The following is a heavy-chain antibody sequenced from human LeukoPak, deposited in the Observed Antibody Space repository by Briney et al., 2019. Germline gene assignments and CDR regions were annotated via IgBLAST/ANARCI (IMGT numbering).Heavy chain of an antibody. D-gene: IGHD3-10*01. CDR3: ARIMPRPAGLLWFGELKGPVYYSDY. Sequence: ASVKVSCKASGYTFPSYDINWVRQATGQGLEWMGWMNPNSGNTGYPQKFQGRVTMTRNTSISTAYMELSSLRSEDTAVYYCARIMPRPAGLLWFGELKGPVYYSDYWGQGTLVTVSS. CDR1: GYTFPSYD. J-gene: IGHJ4*02. V-gene: IGHV1-8*01. CDR2: MNPNSGNT.